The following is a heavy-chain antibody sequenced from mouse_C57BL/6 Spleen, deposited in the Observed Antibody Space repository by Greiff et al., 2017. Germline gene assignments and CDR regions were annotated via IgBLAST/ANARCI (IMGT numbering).Heavy chain of an antibody. Sequence: QVQLQQPGTELVKPGASVKLSCKASGYTFTSYWMHWVKQRPGQGLEWIGNINPSNGGTNYNEKFKSKATLTVDKSSCTAYMQLSSLTSEDSAVYYCARSRPIYYGNSDAMDYWGQGTSVTVSS. D-gene: IGHD2-1*01. CDR3: ARSRPIYYGNSDAMDY. V-gene: IGHV1-53*01. CDR2: INPSNGGT. CDR1: GYTFTSYW. J-gene: IGHJ4*01.